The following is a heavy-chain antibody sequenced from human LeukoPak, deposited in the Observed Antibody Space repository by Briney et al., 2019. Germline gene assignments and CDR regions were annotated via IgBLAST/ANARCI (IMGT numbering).Heavy chain of an antibody. CDR2: INPSGGST. CDR3: ARSSIIAAAGPYYFDY. Sequence: ASVKVSCKASGYTFTSYYMYWVRQAPGQGLEWMGIINPSGGSTNYAQKFQGRVTVTRDTSTSTVYMELSSLRSEDTAVYYCARSSIIAAAGPYYFDYWGQGTLVTVSS. J-gene: IGHJ4*02. V-gene: IGHV1-46*01. CDR1: GYTFTSYY. D-gene: IGHD6-13*01.